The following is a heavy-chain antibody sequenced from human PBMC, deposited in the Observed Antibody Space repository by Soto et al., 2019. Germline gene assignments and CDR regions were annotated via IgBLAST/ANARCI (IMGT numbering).Heavy chain of an antibody. CDR3: ATQVFLARGVDY. V-gene: IGHV3-30*03. D-gene: IGHD3-3*01. J-gene: IGHJ4*02. Sequence: QVQLVESGGGVVQPGRSLRLSCAASGFTFSSYGMHWVRQAPGKGLEWVAVISYDGSNKYYADSVKGRFTISRDNSKNTLYLQMNSLRAEDTAVYYCATQVFLARGVDYWGQGTLVTVSS. CDR1: GFTFSSYG. CDR2: ISYDGSNK.